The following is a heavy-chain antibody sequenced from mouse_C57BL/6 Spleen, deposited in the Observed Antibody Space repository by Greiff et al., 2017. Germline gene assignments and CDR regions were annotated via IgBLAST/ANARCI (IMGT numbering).Heavy chain of an antibody. D-gene: IGHD2-3*01. V-gene: IGHV3-6*01. CDR3: ARDHDGYSPFAY. CDR2: ISYDGSN. CDR1: GYSITSGYY. Sequence: VQLKESGPGLVKPSQSLSLTCSVTGYSITSGYYWNWIRQFPGNKLEWMGYISYDGSNNYNPSLKNRISITRDTSKNQFFLKLNSVTTEDTATYYCARDHDGYSPFAYWGQGTLVTVSA. J-gene: IGHJ3*01.